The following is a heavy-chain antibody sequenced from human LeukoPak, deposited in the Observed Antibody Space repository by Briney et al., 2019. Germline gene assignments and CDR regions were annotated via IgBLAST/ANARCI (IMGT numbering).Heavy chain of an antibody. CDR3: ARIAGYYDFFYGMDV. V-gene: IGHV1-2*02. D-gene: IGHD3-22*01. CDR1: GYTFTCYY. Sequence: GASVKVSCKASGYTFTCYYMHWVRQAPGQGLEWMGWINPNSGGTNYAQKFQGRVTMTRDTSISTAYMELSRLRSDDTAVYYCARIAGYYDFFYGMDVWGQGTTVTVSS. CDR2: INPNSGGT. J-gene: IGHJ6*02.